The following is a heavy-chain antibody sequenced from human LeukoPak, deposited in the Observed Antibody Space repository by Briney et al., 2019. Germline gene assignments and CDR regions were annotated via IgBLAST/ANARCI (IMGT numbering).Heavy chain of an antibody. V-gene: IGHV3-23*01. J-gene: IGHJ4*02. CDR3: AKDSRIAVAGTWGY. Sequence: GGSLRLSCAASGFTFSSCAMSWVRQAPGKGLEWVSAISGSGGSTYYADSVKGRFTISRDNSKNTLYLQMNSLRAEDTAVYYCAKDSRIAVAGTWGYWGQGTLATVSS. CDR2: ISGSGGST. D-gene: IGHD6-19*01. CDR1: GFTFSSCA.